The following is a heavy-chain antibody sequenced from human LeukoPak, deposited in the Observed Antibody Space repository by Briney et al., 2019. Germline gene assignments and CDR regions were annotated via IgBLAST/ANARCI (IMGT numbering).Heavy chain of an antibody. D-gene: IGHD6-6*01. J-gene: IGHJ4*02. V-gene: IGHV4-38-2*02. CDR2: IYHSGST. CDR3: ARVQLMYSSSSSFDY. Sequence: SETLSLTCTVSGYSISSGYYWGWIRQPPGKGLEWIGNIYHSGSTYYNPSLKSRVTISVDTSKNQFPLKLSSVTAADTAVYYCARVQLMYSSSSSFDYWGQGTLVTVSS. CDR1: GYSISSGYY.